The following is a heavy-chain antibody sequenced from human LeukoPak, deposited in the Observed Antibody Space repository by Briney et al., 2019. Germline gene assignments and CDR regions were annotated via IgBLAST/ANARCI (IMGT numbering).Heavy chain of an antibody. D-gene: IGHD1-26*01. CDR1: DDSIGDYY. CDR2: IYTSGST. Sequence: SETLSLTCTVSDDSIGDYYWSWIQQPAGKGLEWIGRIYTSGSTNYNPSLKSRVTISVDTSKNQFSLKLSSVTAADTAVYYCARALGGATRDDAFDIWGQGTMVTVSS. J-gene: IGHJ3*02. CDR3: ARALGGATRDDAFDI. V-gene: IGHV4-4*07.